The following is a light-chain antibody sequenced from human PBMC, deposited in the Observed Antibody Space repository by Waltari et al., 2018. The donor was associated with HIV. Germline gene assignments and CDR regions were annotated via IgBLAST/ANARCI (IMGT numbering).Light chain of an antibody. CDR3: QSYDSSLSGSSV. CDR1: SPTIRAGYD. J-gene: IGLJ3*02. CDR2: GNS. Sequence: QSVLTQPPSVSGAPGQRVTISCTGRSPTIRAGYDLPWYQQLPGTAPKLLIYGNSNRPSGVPDRFSGSKSGTSASLAITGLQAEDEADYYCQSYDSSLSGSSVFGGGTKLTVL. V-gene: IGLV1-40*01.